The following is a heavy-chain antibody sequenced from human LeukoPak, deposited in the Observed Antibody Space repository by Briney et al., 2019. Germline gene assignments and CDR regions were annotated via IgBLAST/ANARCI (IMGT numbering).Heavy chain of an antibody. CDR1: GVSVSRDY. CDR3: ATQIGESTTFDY. V-gene: IGHV3-53*01. Sequence: GGSLRLSCAASGVSVSRDYMSWVRQAPGKGLEWVSTINSGGITDYADSVKGRFTISRDNSKTTLYLQMNSLRAEDTAVYYCATQIGESTTFDYWGQGTLVTVPS. J-gene: IGHJ4*02. CDR2: INSGGIT. D-gene: IGHD1-1*01.